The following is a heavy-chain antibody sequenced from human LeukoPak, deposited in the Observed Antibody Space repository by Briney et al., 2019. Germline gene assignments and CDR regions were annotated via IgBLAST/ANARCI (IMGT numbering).Heavy chain of an antibody. Sequence: SETLSLTCAGYGGSFSGYYWSWIRQPPGKGLEWIGEINHSGSTNYNPSLKSRVTISVDTSKNQFSLKLSSVTAADTAVYYCAREVDTAMVIDYWGQGTLVTVSS. CDR3: AREVDTAMVIDY. V-gene: IGHV4-34*01. J-gene: IGHJ4*02. CDR2: INHSGST. D-gene: IGHD5-18*01. CDR1: GGSFSGYY.